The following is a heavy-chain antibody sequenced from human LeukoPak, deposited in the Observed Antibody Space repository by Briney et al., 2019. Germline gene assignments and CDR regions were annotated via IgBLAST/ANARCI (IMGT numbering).Heavy chain of an antibody. V-gene: IGHV4-4*02. CDR3: ARHRYDSSGWATDAFDF. CDR1: GGSISSSYW. D-gene: IGHD3-22*01. CDR2: VYYSGST. Sequence: PSGTLSLTCAVSGGSISSSYWWSWVRQSPGKGLEWIGYVYYSGSTNYNPSLKSRVTISVDTSKNQFSLKLSSVTAADTAVYYCARHRYDSSGWATDAFDFWGLGTMVTVSA. J-gene: IGHJ3*01.